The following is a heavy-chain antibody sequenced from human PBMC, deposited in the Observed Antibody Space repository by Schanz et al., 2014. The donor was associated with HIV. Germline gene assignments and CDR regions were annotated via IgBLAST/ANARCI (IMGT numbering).Heavy chain of an antibody. CDR3: ARGGIWEWDQPDFDY. CDR2: ISDDGSDT. Sequence: VQLVESGGGVVQPGRSLRLSCAASGFTFSSYWMHWVRQAPGKGLVWVSHISDDGSDTIYAGSVKGRFTISRDNSKNTLYLQMNSLRADDTAVFYCARGGIWEWDQPDFDYWGQGTLVTVSS. V-gene: IGHV3-74*02. CDR1: GFTFSSYW. J-gene: IGHJ4*02. D-gene: IGHD2-15*01.